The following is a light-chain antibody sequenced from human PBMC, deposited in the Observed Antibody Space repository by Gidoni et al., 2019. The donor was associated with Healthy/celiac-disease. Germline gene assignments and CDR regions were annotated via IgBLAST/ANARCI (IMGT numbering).Light chain of an antibody. CDR1: QSISSY. CDR3: QPSYSTPLT. CDR2: AAS. V-gene: IGKV1-39*01. J-gene: IGKJ5*01. Sequence: DIQMTQSPSSLSASVGDRVTITCRASQSISSYLNWYQQKPGKAPKLLIYAASSLQSGVPSRFSGSGSGTDFTLTISSLQPEDFATYYCQPSYSTPLTFXQXTRLEIK.